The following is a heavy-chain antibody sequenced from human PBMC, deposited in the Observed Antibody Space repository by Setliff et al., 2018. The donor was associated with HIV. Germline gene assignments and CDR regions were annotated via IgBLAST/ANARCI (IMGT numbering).Heavy chain of an antibody. CDR2: IYHGNSDT. D-gene: IGHD6-19*01. CDR3: AKHLSPGSGWYSKARGMDV. J-gene: IGHJ6*02. CDR1: GNTFSNYC. Sequence: PGESLKISCKDSGNTFSNYCIAWVRQMPGKGLEWMGIIYHGNSDTTYSPSFQVQVTISADKSIITAYLQWSSLKASDTAMYYCAKHLSPGSGWYSKARGMDVWCQGTTVTVSS. V-gene: IGHV5-51*01.